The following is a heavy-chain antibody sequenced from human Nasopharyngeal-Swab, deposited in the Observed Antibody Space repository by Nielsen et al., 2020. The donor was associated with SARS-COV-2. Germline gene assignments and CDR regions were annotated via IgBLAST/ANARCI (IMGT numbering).Heavy chain of an antibody. V-gene: IGHV3-64*01. J-gene: IGHJ6*02. CDR3: ARDRDIVVVVAATGTTSCLCGMDV. CDR1: GFTFSSYA. CDR2: ISSNGGST. Sequence: GESLKISCAASGFTFSSYAMHWVRQAPGKGLEYVSAISSNGGSTYYANSVKGRFTISRDNSKSTLYLQMGSLRAEDMAVYYCARDRDIVVVVAATGTTSCLCGMDVWGQGTTVTVSS. D-gene: IGHD2-15*01.